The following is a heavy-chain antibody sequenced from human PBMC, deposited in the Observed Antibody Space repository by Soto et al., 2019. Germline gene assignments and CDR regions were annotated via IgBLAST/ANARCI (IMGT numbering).Heavy chain of an antibody. Sequence: SVEVSCKASGGTFSSYAMSWVRQAPGQGLEWMGGIIPIVGTANYAQKFQGRVTITADGSTSTAYMELSSLRSEDTTVYYWARAHRPIAARTEFPLPAALYFNYGIEGWGERTTVTV. CDR2: IIPIVGTA. D-gene: IGHD6-6*01. V-gene: IGHV1-69*13. CDR3: ARAHRPIAARTEFPLPAALYFNYGIEG. CDR1: GGTFSSYA. J-gene: IGHJ6*02.